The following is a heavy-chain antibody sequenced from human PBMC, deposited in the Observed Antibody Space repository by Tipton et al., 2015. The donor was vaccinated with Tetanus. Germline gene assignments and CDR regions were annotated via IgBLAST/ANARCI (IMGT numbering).Heavy chain of an antibody. D-gene: IGHD6-6*01. Sequence: TLSLTCTVSGGSISGSPYFWNWIRHQPGKGLEWIGYVYYSGSTFYNPSLESRVTISVDTSKNQFSLNLTSVTAADTAMYYCARDQGGGRVVRLNWFDPWGQGTLVTVPS. J-gene: IGHJ5*02. CDR1: GGSISGSPYF. V-gene: IGHV4-31*03. CDR3: ARDQGGGRVVRLNWFDP. CDR2: VYYSGST.